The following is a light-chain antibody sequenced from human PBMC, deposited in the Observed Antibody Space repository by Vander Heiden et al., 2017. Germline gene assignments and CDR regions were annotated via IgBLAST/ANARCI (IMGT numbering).Light chain of an antibody. V-gene: IGKV1-39*01. Sequence: IPMSPSPSSLSASVGDRVTITCRASQSISSYLNWYQQKPGKAPKLLIYAASSLQSGVPSRFSGSGSGTDFTLTISRLQPEDIATYYCQQNESTPLTFGPGTKVEIK. CDR3: QQNESTPLT. CDR1: QSISSY. J-gene: IGKJ4*01. CDR2: AAS.